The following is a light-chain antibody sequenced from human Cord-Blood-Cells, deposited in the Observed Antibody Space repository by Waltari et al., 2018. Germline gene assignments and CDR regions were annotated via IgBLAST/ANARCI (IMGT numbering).Light chain of an antibody. CDR2: GAS. CDR1: QRVSSN. CDR3: QQYNNWPV. V-gene: IGKV3-15*01. Sequence: EIVMTQSPATLSVSPGERATLSCRASQRVSSNLAWYQQKHGQAPRLLIYGASTRATGIPAKFSCSGSETEFTLNISSLQSEDFAVYYCQQYNNWPVFGGGTKVEIK. J-gene: IGKJ4*01.